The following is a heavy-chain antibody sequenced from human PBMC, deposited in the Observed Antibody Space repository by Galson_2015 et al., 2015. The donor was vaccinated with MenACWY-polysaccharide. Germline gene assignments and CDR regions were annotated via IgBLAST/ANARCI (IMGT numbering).Heavy chain of an antibody. Sequence: SLRLSCAASGLTFSSYWMHCARQVPGKGLVWVSRISSDGSSTSYADSVKGRFTISRDNAKNTLHLQMNSLRVEDTAVYYCARVKGGYSTDWLHPYYFDYWVQGTLVPVSS. CDR2: ISSDGSST. CDR3: ARVKGGYSTDWLHPYYFDY. CDR1: GLTFSSYW. V-gene: IGHV3-74*01. D-gene: IGHD6-13*01. J-gene: IGHJ4*02.